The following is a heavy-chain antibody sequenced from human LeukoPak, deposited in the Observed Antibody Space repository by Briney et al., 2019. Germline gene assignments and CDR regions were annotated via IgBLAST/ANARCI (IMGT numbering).Heavy chain of an antibody. Sequence: GGSLRLSCAASGFTFSSYSMNWVRQAPGKGLEWVSSISSSSSYMYYADSVKGRFTISRDNAKNSLYLQMNSLRAEDTAVYYCARWGPMVRGVQFDYWGQGTLVTVSS. J-gene: IGHJ4*02. CDR1: GFTFSSYS. V-gene: IGHV3-21*01. CDR3: ARWGPMVRGVQFDY. D-gene: IGHD3-10*01. CDR2: ISSSSSYM.